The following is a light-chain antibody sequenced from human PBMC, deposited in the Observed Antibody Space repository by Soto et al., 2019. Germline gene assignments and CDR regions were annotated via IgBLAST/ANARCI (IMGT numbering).Light chain of an antibody. CDR2: AAS. J-gene: IGKJ1*01. Sequence: EIVLTQSPGTLSLSPGERATLSCRASQSVSSYLAWYQQRPGQAPRLLIYAASTRATGIPARFSGSGSGTDFPLSISRLEPEDFAVYYCQLYGTSPQPFGQGTKVDIK. V-gene: IGKV3-20*01. CDR3: QLYGTSPQP. CDR1: QSVSSY.